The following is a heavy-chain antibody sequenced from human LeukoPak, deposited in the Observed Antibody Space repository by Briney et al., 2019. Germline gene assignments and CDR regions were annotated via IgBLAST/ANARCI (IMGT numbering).Heavy chain of an antibody. CDR2: IYYRGST. D-gene: IGHD3-22*01. J-gene: IGHJ4*02. CDR1: GGSISSGGYY. V-gene: IGHV4-31*03. Sequence: PSQTLSLTCTVSGGSISSGGYYWSWIRQHPGKGLEWIGYIYYRGSTYYNPSLKSRVTISVDTSKNQFSLKLTSATAADTAVYYCARGRTRPYYYDSSGYGYWGQGTLVTVSS. CDR3: ARGRTRPYYYDSSGYGY.